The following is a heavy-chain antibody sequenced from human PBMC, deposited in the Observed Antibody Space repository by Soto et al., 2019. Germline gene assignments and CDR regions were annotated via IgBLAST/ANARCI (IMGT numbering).Heavy chain of an antibody. J-gene: IGHJ6*02. CDR1: GGTFSSYA. D-gene: IGHD6-6*01. CDR2: IIPIFGTA. CDR3: AGGGYSSSSYYYYYGMDV. Sequence: QVQLVQSGAEVKKPGSSVKVSCKASGGTFSSYAISWVRQAPGQGLEWMGGIIPIFGTANYAQKFQGRVTITADESTSTPLMGLSSLRSEDTAVYYCAGGGYSSSSYYYYYGMDVWGQGTTVTVSS. V-gene: IGHV1-69*12.